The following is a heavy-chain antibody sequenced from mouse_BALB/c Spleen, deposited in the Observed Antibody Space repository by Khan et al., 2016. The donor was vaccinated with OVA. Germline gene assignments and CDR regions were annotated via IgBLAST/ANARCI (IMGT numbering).Heavy chain of an antibody. J-gene: IGHJ2*01. D-gene: IGHD1-1*01. Sequence: EVELVESGGGLVKPGGSLRLSCEASGFTFSSYSMSWVRQTPEKRLEWVATITSGGSYTYYPDSVQGRFTISSANAKNTLYLQMSRLKSEDTAIYYCTRDRNYYGSSFYFDYWGQGTTLTVSS. CDR2: ITSGGSYT. V-gene: IGHV5-6-4*01. CDR1: GFTFSSYS. CDR3: TRDRNYYGSSFYFDY.